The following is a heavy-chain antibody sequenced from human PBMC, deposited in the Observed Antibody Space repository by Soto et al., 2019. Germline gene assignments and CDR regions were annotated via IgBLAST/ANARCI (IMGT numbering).Heavy chain of an antibody. J-gene: IGHJ5*02. Sequence: QVQLVQSGAEVKKPGASVKVPCKASGYTFTGYYMHWVRQAPGQGLEWMGWINPNSGGTNYAQKFQGWVTMTRDTSISTAYMELSRLRSDDTAVYYCARGRRGPAASYNWFDPWGQGTLVTVSS. V-gene: IGHV1-2*04. D-gene: IGHD2-2*01. CDR2: INPNSGGT. CDR3: ARGRRGPAASYNWFDP. CDR1: GYTFTGYY.